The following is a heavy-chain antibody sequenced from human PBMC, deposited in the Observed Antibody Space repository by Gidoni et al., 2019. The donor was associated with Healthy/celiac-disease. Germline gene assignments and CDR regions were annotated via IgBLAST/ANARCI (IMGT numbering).Heavy chain of an antibody. CDR2: IYPGDSDT. D-gene: IGHD3-10*01. Sequence: EVQLVQSGAEVKKPGESLKISCTGSGYSFTSYWIGWVRQMPGNGLEWMGIIYPGDSDTRYSPSSQGQVTISADKSISTAYLQWSSLKASDTAMYYCARLSHPATSGSYYPPYFDYWGQGTLVTVSS. CDR3: ARLSHPATSGSYYPPYFDY. V-gene: IGHV5-51*01. CDR1: GYSFTSYW. J-gene: IGHJ4*02.